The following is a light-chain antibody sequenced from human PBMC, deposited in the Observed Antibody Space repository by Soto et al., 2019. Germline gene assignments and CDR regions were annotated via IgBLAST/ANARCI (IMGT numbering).Light chain of an antibody. CDR3: QSYDSSLSGLYV. J-gene: IGLJ1*01. CDR1: SSNIGAGYD. Sequence: QSVLTQPPSVSGAPGQRVTISCTGSSSNIGAGYDVHWYRQLPGTAPKLLIYGNNNRPSGVPDRFSGSKSGTSASLAITGLQAEDEADYYCQSYDSSLSGLYVFGTGTKLTVL. V-gene: IGLV1-40*01. CDR2: GNN.